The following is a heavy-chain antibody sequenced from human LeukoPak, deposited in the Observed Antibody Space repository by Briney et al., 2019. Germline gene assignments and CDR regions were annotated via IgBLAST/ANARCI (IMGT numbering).Heavy chain of an antibody. Sequence: PGGSLRLSCAASGFTFSSYSMNWVRQAPGKGLEWVSSISSSSSYIYYADSVKGRFTISRDNAKNSLYLQMNSLRAEDTAVYYCARAHDSSGYERPRSDYFDYWGQGTLVTVSS. CDR3: ARAHDSSGYERPRSDYFDY. D-gene: IGHD3-22*01. J-gene: IGHJ4*02. CDR1: GFTFSSYS. V-gene: IGHV3-21*01. CDR2: ISSSSSYI.